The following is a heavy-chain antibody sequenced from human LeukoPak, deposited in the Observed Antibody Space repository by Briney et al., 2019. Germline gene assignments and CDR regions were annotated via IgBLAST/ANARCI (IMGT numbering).Heavy chain of an antibody. CDR1: GFTFSSDS. V-gene: IGHV3-21*01. CDR3: ARVGARLPGYHWFDP. CDR2: ISSSSSYI. D-gene: IGHD3-10*01. Sequence: GGALRLSCAPSGFTFSSDSMNGVRQAPGKGLGWVSSISSSSSYIYYADSVKGRFTISRDNAKNSLYLQMNSLRDEDTAVYYCARVGARLPGYHWFDPWGQGTLVTVSS. J-gene: IGHJ5*02.